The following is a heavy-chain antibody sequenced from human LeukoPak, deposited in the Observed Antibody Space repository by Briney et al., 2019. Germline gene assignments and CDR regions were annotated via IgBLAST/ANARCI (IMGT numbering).Heavy chain of an antibody. CDR2: INTSGST. CDR3: ARAERQVALDAFDI. Sequence: PSETLSLTCTVSGGSISSYYWSWIRQSAGKGLEWIGRINTSGSTNYNPSLKSRVTVSLDTSKNQLSLKLRSVTAAGTAVYYCARAERQVALDAFDIWGQGTMVTVSS. CDR1: GGSISSYY. J-gene: IGHJ3*02. V-gene: IGHV4-4*07.